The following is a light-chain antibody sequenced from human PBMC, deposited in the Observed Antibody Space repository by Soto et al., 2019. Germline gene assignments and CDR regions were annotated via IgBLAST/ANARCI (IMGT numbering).Light chain of an antibody. CDR2: DDH. Sequence: SYELTQPPSVSVAPGQTATITCGGSNIGGKSVHWYQQKPGQAPILVIYDDHDRPSGIPERFSGSNSGNTATLTISRVQAGDEADFYCQAWDTSTAPVVSGGGTKLTVL. CDR3: QAWDTSTAPVV. V-gene: IGLV3-21*02. CDR1: NIGGKS. J-gene: IGLJ2*01.